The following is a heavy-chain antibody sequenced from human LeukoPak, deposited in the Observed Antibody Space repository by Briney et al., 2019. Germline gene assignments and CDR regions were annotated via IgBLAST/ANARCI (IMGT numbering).Heavy chain of an antibody. CDR1: GGSISSSNW. V-gene: IGHV4-4*02. J-gene: IGHJ2*01. CDR3: ARESSSYTSYFDL. CDR2: IYHSGST. D-gene: IGHD6-13*01. Sequence: SGTLSLTCAVSGGSISSSNWWSWVGQPPGKGREGFGEIYHSGSTNYNPSLKSRVTISVDKSKSQFSLKLSSVTAADTAVYYCARESSSYTSYFDLWGRGTLVTVSS.